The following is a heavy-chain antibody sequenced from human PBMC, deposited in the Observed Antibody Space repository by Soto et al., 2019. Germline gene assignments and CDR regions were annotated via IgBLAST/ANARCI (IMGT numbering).Heavy chain of an antibody. Sequence: VGSLRLSCAASGFTFSSYAMSWVRQAPGKGLEWVSAISGSGGSTYYADSVKGRFTISRDNSKITLYLQMNSLRAEDTAVYYCARNPYSGSSYYFDYWGQGTLVTVSS. D-gene: IGHD1-26*01. V-gene: IGHV3-23*01. CDR2: ISGSGGST. CDR1: GFTFSSYA. J-gene: IGHJ4*02. CDR3: ARNPYSGSSYYFDY.